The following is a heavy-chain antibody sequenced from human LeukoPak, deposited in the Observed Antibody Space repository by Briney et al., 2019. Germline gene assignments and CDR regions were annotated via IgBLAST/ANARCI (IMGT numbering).Heavy chain of an antibody. J-gene: IGHJ6*03. CDR2: IYYSGST. CDR1: GGSISSSSYY. CDR3: ARTEESGYSYRYFGYYYYMDV. D-gene: IGHD5-18*01. Sequence: PSETLSLTCTVSGGSISSSSYYWGWIRQPPGNGLEWIGSIYYSGSTYYNPSLKSRVTISVDTSKNQFSLKLSSVTAADTAVYYCARTEESGYSYRYFGYYYYMDVWGKGTTVTVSS. V-gene: IGHV4-39*07.